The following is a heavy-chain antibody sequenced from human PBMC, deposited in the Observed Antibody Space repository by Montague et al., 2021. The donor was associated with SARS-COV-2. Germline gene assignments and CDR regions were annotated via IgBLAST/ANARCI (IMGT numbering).Heavy chain of an antibody. V-gene: IGHV4-34*01. CDR3: ASHCGGGRCYFGMDV. J-gene: IGHJ6*02. CDR2: ISHGGGT. CDR1: GGSFSSY. Sequence: SETLSLTCDVYGGSFSSYWSWIRQPPGRGLEWVGQISHGGGTNYNPSLXXGFTISVDTSKNQVSLKLSSVTAADTAVYYCASHCGGGRCYFGMDVWGQGTTVTVSS. D-gene: IGHD2-15*01.